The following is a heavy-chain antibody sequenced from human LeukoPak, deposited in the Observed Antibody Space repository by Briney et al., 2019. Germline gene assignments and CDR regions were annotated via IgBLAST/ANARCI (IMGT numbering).Heavy chain of an antibody. J-gene: IGHJ4*02. V-gene: IGHV5-51*01. Sequence: GESLKISCKGSGYSFTSYWIGWMRQMPGKGLEWMGIIYPGDSDTRYSPSFQGQVTISADKSISTAYLQWSSLKASDTAMYYCARPRRYCSSTSCSYYFDYWGQGTLVTVSS. CDR2: IYPGDSDT. CDR1: GYSFTSYW. D-gene: IGHD2-2*01. CDR3: ARPRRYCSSTSCSYYFDY.